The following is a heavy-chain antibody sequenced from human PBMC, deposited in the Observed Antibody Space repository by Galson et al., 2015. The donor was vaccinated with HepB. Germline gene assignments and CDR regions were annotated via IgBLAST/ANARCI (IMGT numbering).Heavy chain of an antibody. Sequence: SLRLSCAASGFNFSYYAMHWVRQAPGRGLEYISGITNDGVGTNYADSVNGRFTISRDNARKSLNLQVTSLRPEDTALYYCVKEDILSGFSVGSFHVWGQGTVVTVSS. CDR1: GFNFSYYA. CDR2: ITNDGVGT. CDR3: VKEDILSGFSVGSFHV. D-gene: IGHD3-9*01. J-gene: IGHJ3*01. V-gene: IGHV3-64D*06.